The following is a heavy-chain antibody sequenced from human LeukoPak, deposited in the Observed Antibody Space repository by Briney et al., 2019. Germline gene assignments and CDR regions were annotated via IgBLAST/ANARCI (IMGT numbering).Heavy chain of an antibody. Sequence: PGGSLRLSCAASGFTFSSYAMSWVRQAPGKGLEWVPAISGSGGSTYYADSVKGRFTISRDNSKNTLYLQMNSLRAEDTAVYYCAKGRALGYCSSTSCYTNWFDPWGQGALVTVSS. V-gene: IGHV3-23*01. CDR2: ISGSGGST. J-gene: IGHJ5*02. CDR1: GFTFSSYA. CDR3: AKGRALGYCSSTSCYTNWFDP. D-gene: IGHD2-2*02.